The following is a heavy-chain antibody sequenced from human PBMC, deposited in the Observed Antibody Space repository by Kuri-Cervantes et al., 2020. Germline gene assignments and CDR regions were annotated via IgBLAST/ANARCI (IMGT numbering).Heavy chain of an antibody. J-gene: IGHJ6*02. D-gene: IGHD3-3*01. Sequence: GGSLRLSCAASGFTFSSYAMHWVRQAPGKGLEWVSAISGSGGGTYYPGSVKGRFTISRENAKNSLYLQMNSLRAGDTAVYYCARDLRGYDFWKGGYYYYYGMDVWGQGTTVTVSS. CDR1: GFTFSSYA. V-gene: IGHV3-13*01. CDR3: ARDLRGYDFWKGGYYYYYGMDV. CDR2: ISGSGGGT.